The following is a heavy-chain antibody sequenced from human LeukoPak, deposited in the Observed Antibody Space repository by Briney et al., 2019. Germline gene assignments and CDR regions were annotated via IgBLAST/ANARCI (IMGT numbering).Heavy chain of an antibody. CDR1: GVRFSDYY. CDR3: ARDRAALQDWVEFDP. V-gene: IGHV3-66*03. CDR2: IRDSGEA. Sequence: GGSLRLSCAVSGVRFSDYYMSWVRQAPGKGLEWVGLIRDSGEAFYSDFVRGRFAISRDESENTLYLQMNSLRVEDTAVYFCARDRAALQDWVEFDPWGQGTPVTVSS. J-gene: IGHJ5*02. D-gene: IGHD3/OR15-3a*01.